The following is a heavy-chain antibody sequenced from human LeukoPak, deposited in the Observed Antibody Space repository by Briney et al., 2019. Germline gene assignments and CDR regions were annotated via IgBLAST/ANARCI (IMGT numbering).Heavy chain of an antibody. CDR3: AREGASGSGSFAFDI. Sequence: GGSLRLSCAASGFTFSRYEMHWVRQGPGKDLEWISYITTSGSNTIYADSVRGRFTISRDNAKNSLYLQMNSLRADDTAVYYCAREGASGSGSFAFDIWGQGTMVTVSA. CDR1: GFTFSRYE. CDR2: ITTSGSNT. V-gene: IGHV3-48*03. D-gene: IGHD3-10*01. J-gene: IGHJ3*02.